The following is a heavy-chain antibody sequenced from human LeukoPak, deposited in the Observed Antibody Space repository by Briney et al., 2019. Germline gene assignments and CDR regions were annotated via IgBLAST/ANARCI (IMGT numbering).Heavy chain of an antibody. CDR3: ARDVFTTYDTGGGYFDY. CDR1: GFTFSSYV. CDR2: IWYDGSNT. Sequence: GRSLRLSCVVSGFTFSSYVRHGVRQPPGKGLEWVALIWYDGSNTYYADSVKGRFTISRDNSKNTLYLQMNSLRADDTAVYYCARDVFTTYDTGGGYFDYWGQGTLVTVSS. D-gene: IGHD3-22*01. J-gene: IGHJ4*02. V-gene: IGHV3-33*01.